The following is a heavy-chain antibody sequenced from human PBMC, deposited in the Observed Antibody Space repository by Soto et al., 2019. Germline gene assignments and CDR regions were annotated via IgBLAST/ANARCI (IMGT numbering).Heavy chain of an antibody. Sequence: PSETLSLTCTVSGGSVSNISDYWSWVRQPPGKGLEWIGYIYYSGSADYNPSLGSRVTISLDTSKNQFSLKLSSVTTADTAVYYCARGVGFGYYYYHMDLWGQGTTVTVYS. V-gene: IGHV4-61*01. CDR1: GGSVSNISDY. D-gene: IGHD3-10*01. CDR3: ARGVGFGYYYYHMDL. CDR2: IYYSGSA. J-gene: IGHJ6*02.